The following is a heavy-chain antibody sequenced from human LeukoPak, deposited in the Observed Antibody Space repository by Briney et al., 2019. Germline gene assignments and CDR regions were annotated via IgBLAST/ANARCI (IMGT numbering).Heavy chain of an antibody. V-gene: IGHV4-59*08. Sequence: SETLSLTCTVSGGSISSYYWSWIRQPPGKGLEWIGYIYYSGSTNYNPSLKSRVTISVDTSKNQFSLKLSSVTAADTAVYYCASGHLYCSSTSCYPLSHYYYGMDVWGQGTTVTVSS. CDR2: IYYSGST. CDR1: GGSISSYY. J-gene: IGHJ6*02. CDR3: ASGHLYCSSTSCYPLSHYYYGMDV. D-gene: IGHD2-2*01.